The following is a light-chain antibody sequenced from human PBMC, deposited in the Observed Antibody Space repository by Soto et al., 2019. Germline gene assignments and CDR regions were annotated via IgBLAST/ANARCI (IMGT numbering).Light chain of an antibody. V-gene: IGKV1-6*01. CDR3: QQSYSTPPWT. J-gene: IGKJ1*01. CDR1: QGIRND. CDR2: AAS. Sequence: AIQMTQSPSSLSASVGDRVTITCRASQGIRNDLGWYQQKPGKAPKLLIYAASSLQSGVPSRFSGSGSGTDFTLTISGLQPEDFATYYCQQSYSTPPWTFGQGTKVDIK.